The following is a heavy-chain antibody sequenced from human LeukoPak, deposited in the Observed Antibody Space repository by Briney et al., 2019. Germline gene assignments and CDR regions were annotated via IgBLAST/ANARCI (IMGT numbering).Heavy chain of an antibody. CDR1: GFTFSNYN. D-gene: IGHD6-19*01. J-gene: IGHJ4*02. V-gene: IGHV3-30*04. CDR2: ISFDGSNK. Sequence: PGGSLRLSCEVSGFTFSNYNMHWVCQAPGNGLEWVAVISFDGSNKFYTDSVKGRFTVSRDNSKNTLYLQMHSLRVEDTAAYYCATMPPRHFKAVGGAYWGQGTLVTVSS. CDR3: ATMPPRHFKAVGGAY.